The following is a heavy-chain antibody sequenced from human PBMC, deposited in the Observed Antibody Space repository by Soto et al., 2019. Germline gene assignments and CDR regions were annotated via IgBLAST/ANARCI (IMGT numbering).Heavy chain of an antibody. CDR3: ATPPTTGNYYYYGMDV. V-gene: IGHV1-69*12. J-gene: IGHJ6*02. Sequence: QVQLVQSGAEVQKPGSSVKVSCKASGGTFSSYAISWVRQAPGQGLEWMGGIIPIFGTANYAQKFEGRVTITADESTSTAYMERSSLRSEDTAVYYCATPPTTGNYYYYGMDVWGQGTTVTVSS. D-gene: IGHD4-17*01. CDR2: IIPIFGTA. CDR1: GGTFSSYA.